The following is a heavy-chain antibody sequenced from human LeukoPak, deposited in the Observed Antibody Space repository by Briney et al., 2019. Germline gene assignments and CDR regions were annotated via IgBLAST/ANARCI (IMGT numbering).Heavy chain of an antibody. Sequence: AGGSLRLSCAASGFTFSTYGMHWVRQAPCKGLEWVAVISYDGSNKYYTDSVKGRFTISRDNSKNTLYLHMNSLRAEDTAVYYCAKDAYGYYDFWSGFYFDYWGQGTLVTVSS. V-gene: IGHV3-30*18. CDR3: AKDAYGYYDFWSGFYFDY. CDR2: ISYDGSNK. CDR1: GFTFSTYG. D-gene: IGHD3-3*01. J-gene: IGHJ4*02.